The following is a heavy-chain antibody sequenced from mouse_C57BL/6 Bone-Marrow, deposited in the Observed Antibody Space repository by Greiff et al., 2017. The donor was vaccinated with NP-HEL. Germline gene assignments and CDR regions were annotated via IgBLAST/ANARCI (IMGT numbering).Heavy chain of an antibody. CDR2: INPSSGYT. V-gene: IGHV1-4*01. CDR1: GYTFTSYT. Sequence: QVQLQQSGAELARPGASVKMSCKASGYTFTSYTMHWVNQRPGQGLEWIGYINPSSGYTKYNQKFKDKATLTADKSSSTAYMQLSSLTSEDSAVYYCARSGLYFDYWGQGTTLTVSS. J-gene: IGHJ2*01. CDR3: ARSGLYFDY. D-gene: IGHD3-1*01.